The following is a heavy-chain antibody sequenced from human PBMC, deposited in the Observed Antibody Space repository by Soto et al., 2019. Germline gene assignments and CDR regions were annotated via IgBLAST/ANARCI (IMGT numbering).Heavy chain of an antibody. J-gene: IGHJ4*02. CDR2: MNPDSGDT. CDR3: ATGDGEREEATYY. D-gene: IGHD3-10*01. Sequence: QVQLVQSGAEVKKPGASVKVSCKASGYTFTSYHFAWVRQAPGQGLEWMGWMNPDSGDTSSAQKFQGRVTLTRNTSIRTAYMELSSLRSEDTAVYYCATGDGEREEATYYWGQGTLVTVSS. CDR1: GYTFTSYH. V-gene: IGHV1-8*01.